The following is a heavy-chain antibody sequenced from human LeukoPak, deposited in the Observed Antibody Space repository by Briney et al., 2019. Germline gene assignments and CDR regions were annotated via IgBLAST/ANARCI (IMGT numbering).Heavy chain of an antibody. V-gene: IGHV5-51*01. J-gene: IGHJ6*03. CDR3: ARHTQEYSSSYYYYYMDV. CDR2: IYPGDSDT. D-gene: IGHD6-6*01. CDR1: GYSFTSYW. Sequence: GESLQISCQGSGYSFTSYWIGWVRQMPGKGLEWMGIIYPGDSDTRYSPSFQGQVTISADKSISTAYLQWSSLKASDTAMYYCARHTQEYSSSYYYYYMDVWGKGTTVTVSS.